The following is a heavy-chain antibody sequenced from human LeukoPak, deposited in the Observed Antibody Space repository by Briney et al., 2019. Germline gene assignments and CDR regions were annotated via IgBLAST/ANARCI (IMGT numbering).Heavy chain of an antibody. CDR3: AGTRWSPERKTKCYFGNDV. V-gene: IGHV3-23*01. J-gene: IGHJ6*02. CDR1: GFTFSSYA. CDR2: ISGSGGST. D-gene: IGHD4-23*01. Sequence: GGSLSLSCAVSGFTFSSYALSWVRQAPGKGLEWVSAISGSGGSTYYADSANSRFTISRDNSKNALYLQMNSLRAEDTAVYDSAGTRWSPERKTKCYFGNDVWGQGTTVTVSS.